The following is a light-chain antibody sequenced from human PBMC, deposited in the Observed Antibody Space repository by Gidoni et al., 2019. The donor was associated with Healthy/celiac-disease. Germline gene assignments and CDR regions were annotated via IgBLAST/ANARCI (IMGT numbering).Light chain of an antibody. CDR2: QDS. Sequence: SYELTQPPSVSVSPGQTASITCSGDKLGDKYACWYQQKPGQSPVLVIYQDSKRPSGIPERFSGSNSGNTATLTISGTQAMDEADYYCQARDSRRVFGGGTKLTVL. J-gene: IGLJ2*01. CDR1: KLGDKY. V-gene: IGLV3-1*01. CDR3: QARDSRRV.